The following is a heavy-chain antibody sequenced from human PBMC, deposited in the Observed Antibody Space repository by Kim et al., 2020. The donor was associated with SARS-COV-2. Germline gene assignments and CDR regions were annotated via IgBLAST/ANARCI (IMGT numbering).Heavy chain of an antibody. Sequence: GGSLRLSCAASGFTFSDRYMDWVRQAPGKGLEWVGRIRNKANSYTTEYAASVRGRFTLSRDDSKNSLFLQMNSLKAEDTAVYYCARDLGGAIDIWGQGTMVTVSS. V-gene: IGHV3-72*01. CDR2: IRNKANSYTT. D-gene: IGHD3-16*01. CDR3: ARDLGGAIDI. J-gene: IGHJ3*02. CDR1: GFTFSDRY.